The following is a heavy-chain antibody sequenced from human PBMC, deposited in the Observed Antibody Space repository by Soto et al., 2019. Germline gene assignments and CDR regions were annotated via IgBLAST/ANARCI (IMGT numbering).Heavy chain of an antibody. J-gene: IGHJ3*02. CDR2: INHSGST. D-gene: IGHD2-2*01. V-gene: IGHV4-34*01. CDR3: ARGECSSVYCFTRWALDI. Sequence: SETLSLASCVQGWVFSGYYWTWIRQTPGKGLEWIGEINHSGSTNYEPSLKSRVTISADTSKKQFSLNLTSVTAADTAVYYCARGECSSVYCFTRWALDIWGQGTVVTVSS. CDR1: GWVFSGYY.